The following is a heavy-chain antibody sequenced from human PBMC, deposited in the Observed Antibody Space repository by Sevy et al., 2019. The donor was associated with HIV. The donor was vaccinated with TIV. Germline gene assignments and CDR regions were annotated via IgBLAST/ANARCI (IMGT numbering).Heavy chain of an antibody. CDR3: ARENIAVAGIGYYFDH. J-gene: IGHJ4*02. CDR2: IWYDGSNK. Sequence: GGYLRLSCVASGFTFSTYGMHWVRQAPGKGLEWVAVIWYDGSNKEYVHSVKGRFTISRDNSKDTLYLQMNSLRAEDTAVYYCARENIAVAGIGYYFDHWGQGTLVTVSS. V-gene: IGHV3-33*01. D-gene: IGHD6-19*01. CDR1: GFTFSTYG.